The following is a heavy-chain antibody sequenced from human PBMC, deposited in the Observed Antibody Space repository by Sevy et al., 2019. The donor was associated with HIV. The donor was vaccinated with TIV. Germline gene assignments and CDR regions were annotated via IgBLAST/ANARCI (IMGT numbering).Heavy chain of an antibody. D-gene: IGHD3-10*01. CDR2: INPNSGGT. CDR1: GYTFTGYY. V-gene: IGHV1-2*02. CDR3: AREFLWFGESIVRSEALDI. J-gene: IGHJ3*02. Sequence: ASVKVSCKASGYTFTGYYIHWARQAPGQGLEWMGWINPNSGGTNFAQKFQGRVTMTRDTSISTAYMELSGLRSDDTGVYYSAREFLWFGESIVRSEALDIWGQGTVVTVSS.